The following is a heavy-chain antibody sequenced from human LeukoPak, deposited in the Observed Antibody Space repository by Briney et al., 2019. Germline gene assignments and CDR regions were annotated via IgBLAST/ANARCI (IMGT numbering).Heavy chain of an antibody. CDR1: GYTFTSYY. J-gene: IGHJ4*02. D-gene: IGHD2-21*01. Sequence: ASVKVSCKASGYTFTSYYMHWVRQAPGQGLEWMGIINPSGGSTSYAQKFQGRVTMTRDTSTSTVYMELSSLRSEDTAVYYCARDSVRGEMVIGHFSLDLDCWGQGTLVTVSS. CDR3: ARDSVRGEMVIGHFSLDLDC. CDR2: INPSGGST. V-gene: IGHV1-46*01.